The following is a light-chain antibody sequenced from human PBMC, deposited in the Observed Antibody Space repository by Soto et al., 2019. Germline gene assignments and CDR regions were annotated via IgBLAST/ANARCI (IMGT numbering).Light chain of an antibody. CDR1: RSVSSNY. J-gene: IGKJ5*01. V-gene: IGKV3-20*01. CDR2: AVS. CDR3: QQYRPSPAIS. Sequence: VLTQSPGTLSLSPGEGATLSCRASRSVSSNYLGWYQQKPGQAPXLXXYAVSTRATGIPDRFSGSGAATDFILTTSRLEPEDSSLYFCQQYRPSPAISFGQGTRLEIK.